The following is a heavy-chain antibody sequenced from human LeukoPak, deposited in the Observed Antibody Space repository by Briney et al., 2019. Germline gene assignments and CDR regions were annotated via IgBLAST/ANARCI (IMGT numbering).Heavy chain of an antibody. V-gene: IGHV4-34*01. J-gene: IGHJ4*02. CDR1: GGSFSGYY. D-gene: IGHD3-9*01. CDR3: ARHVRYFDWLLGLLFDY. Sequence: SETLSLTCAVYGGSFSGYYWSWIRQPPGKGLEWIGEINHSGSTNYNPSLKSRVTISVDTSKNQFSLKLSSVTAADTAVYYCARHVRYFDWLLGLLFDYWGQGTLVTVSS. CDR2: INHSGST.